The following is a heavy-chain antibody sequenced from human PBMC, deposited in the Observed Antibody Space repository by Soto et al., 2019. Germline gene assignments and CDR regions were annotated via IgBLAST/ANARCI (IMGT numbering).Heavy chain of an antibody. J-gene: IGHJ6*02. CDR1: GGSISSYY. CDR3: ARGSITMVRGVINYYYYGMDV. CDR2: IYTSGST. V-gene: IGHV4-4*07. Sequence: PSETLSLTCTVSGGSISSYYWSWIRQPAGKGLEWIGRIYTSGSTNYNPSLKSRVTMSVDTSKNQFSLKLSSVTAADTAVYYCARGSITMVRGVINYYYYGMDVWGQGTMVTVSS. D-gene: IGHD3-10*01.